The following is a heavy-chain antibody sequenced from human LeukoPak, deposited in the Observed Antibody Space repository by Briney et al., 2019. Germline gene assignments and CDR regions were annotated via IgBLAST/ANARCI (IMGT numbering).Heavy chain of an antibody. V-gene: IGHV3-7*01. Sequence: GGSLRLSCAASEFTFSSYWMAWVRQAPGKGPEWVANINLDGSQKYYVDSVKGRFTISRGNAENSLYLQMNSLRAEDTALYYCARKRPNYFDYWGQGTLVTVSS. CDR2: INLDGSQK. J-gene: IGHJ4*02. CDR3: ARKRPNYFDY. CDR1: EFTFSSYW.